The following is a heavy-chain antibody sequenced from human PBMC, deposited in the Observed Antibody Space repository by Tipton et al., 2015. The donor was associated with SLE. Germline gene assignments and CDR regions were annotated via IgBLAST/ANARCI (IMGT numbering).Heavy chain of an antibody. J-gene: IGHJ4*02. CDR3: ARLIAARLPFDY. D-gene: IGHD6-6*01. Sequence: TLSLTCTVSGGSISGYYWSWVRQPPGKGLDWIGYISFSGLTNYNPSVRSRVSTSMDTSKNQFSLQMSSVTAADTALYYCARLIAARLPFDYCGQGTLVTVSS. V-gene: IGHV4-59*08. CDR2: ISFSGLT. CDR1: GGSISGYY.